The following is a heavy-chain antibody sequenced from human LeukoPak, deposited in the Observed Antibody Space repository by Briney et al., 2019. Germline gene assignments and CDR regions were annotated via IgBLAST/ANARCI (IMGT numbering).Heavy chain of an antibody. D-gene: IGHD1-26*01. Sequence: PGGSPRLSCAASGFTFDDYGMSWVRQAPGKGLEWVSGINWNGGSTGYADSVKGRFTISRDNAKNSLYLQMNSLRAEDPAVYYCARDPYSGSYGDYYYYYMDVWGKGTTVTISS. CDR1: GFTFDDYG. CDR3: ARDPYSGSYGDYYYYYMDV. V-gene: IGHV3-20*04. J-gene: IGHJ6*03. CDR2: INWNGGST.